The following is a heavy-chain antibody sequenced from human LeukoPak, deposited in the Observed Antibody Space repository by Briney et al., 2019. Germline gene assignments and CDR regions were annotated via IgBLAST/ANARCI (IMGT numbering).Heavy chain of an antibody. CDR1: GFTFDDYA. J-gene: IGHJ3*02. Sequence: GGSLRLSCAASGFTFDDYAMHWVRHAPGKGLEWVSGISWNSGSIGYADSVKGRFTISRDNAKNSLYLQMNSLRAEDTALYYCAKDQGSGSYPLGDAFDIWGQGTMVTVSS. CDR3: AKDQGSGSYPLGDAFDI. D-gene: IGHD1-26*01. CDR2: ISWNSGSI. V-gene: IGHV3-9*01.